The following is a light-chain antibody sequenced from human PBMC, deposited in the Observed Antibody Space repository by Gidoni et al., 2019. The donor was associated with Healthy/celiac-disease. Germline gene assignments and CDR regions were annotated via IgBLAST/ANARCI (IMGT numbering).Light chain of an antibody. J-gene: IGKJ3*01. CDR1: QSVSSN. CDR2: GAS. CDR3: QQYNNPLFT. V-gene: IGKV3-15*01. Sequence: EIVMTQSPATLSVSPGERATLSCRASQSVSSNLAWYQQKPGQAPRLLIYGASTRATGIPARFSGSGSGTEFTLTISSLQSEDFAVYYCQQYNNPLFTFGPXTKVDIK.